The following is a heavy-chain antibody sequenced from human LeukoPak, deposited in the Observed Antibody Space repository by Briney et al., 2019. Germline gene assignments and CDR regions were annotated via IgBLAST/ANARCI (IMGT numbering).Heavy chain of an antibody. J-gene: IGHJ5*02. V-gene: IGHV4-34*01. CDR3: ARQAKPGRVNWFDP. CDR2: INHSGST. CDR1: GGSFSGYY. D-gene: IGHD2-8*02. Sequence: SETLSLTCAVYGGSFSGYYWSWIRQPPGKGLEWIGEINHSGSTNYNPSLKSRVTISVDTSKNQFSLKLSSVTAADTAVYCCARQAKPGRVNWFDPWGQGTLVTVSS.